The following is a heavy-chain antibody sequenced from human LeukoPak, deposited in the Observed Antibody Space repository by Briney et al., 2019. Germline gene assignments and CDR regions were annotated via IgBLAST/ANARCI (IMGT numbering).Heavy chain of an antibody. D-gene: IGHD3-10*01. J-gene: IGHJ5*02. V-gene: IGHV4-39*01. Sequence: SETLSLTCTVSGGSISSSSYYWGWIRQPPGKGLEWIGSFFYSGSTYYNPSLKSRVTISVDTSKNQFSLKLSSVTAADTAVYYCARGVEGFGELNNWFDPWGQGTLVTVSS. CDR2: FFYSGST. CDR3: ARGVEGFGELNNWFDP. CDR1: GGSISSSSYY.